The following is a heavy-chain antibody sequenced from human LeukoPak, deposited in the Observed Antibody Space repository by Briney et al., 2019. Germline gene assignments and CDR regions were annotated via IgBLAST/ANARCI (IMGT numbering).Heavy chain of an antibody. V-gene: IGHV5-51*01. J-gene: IGHJ5*02. D-gene: IGHD6-19*01. CDR3: AREGTVPYSSTLGSSGLNWFDP. CDR1: GYSFTRYW. CDR2: IYPGDSDT. Sequence: GESLKISCKGSGYSFTRYWIGWVRQLPGKGLEWMGIIYPGDSDTRYSPSFRGQVTMSVDKSITTAYLQWSSLKASDTAMYYCAREGTVPYSSTLGSSGLNWFDPWGQGTLVTVSS.